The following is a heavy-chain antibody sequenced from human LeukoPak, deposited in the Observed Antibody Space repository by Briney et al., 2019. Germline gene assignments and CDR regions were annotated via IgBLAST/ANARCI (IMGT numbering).Heavy chain of an antibody. Sequence: ASVKVSCKASGYTFTSYGISWVRRAPGQGLEWMGWISAYNGNTNYAQKPQGRVTMTTDTSTSTAYMELRSLGSDDTAVYYCARDYYGSGLMGVWGQGTLVTVSS. D-gene: IGHD3-10*01. CDR3: ARDYYGSGLMGV. J-gene: IGHJ4*02. CDR2: ISAYNGNT. V-gene: IGHV1-18*01. CDR1: GYTFTSYG.